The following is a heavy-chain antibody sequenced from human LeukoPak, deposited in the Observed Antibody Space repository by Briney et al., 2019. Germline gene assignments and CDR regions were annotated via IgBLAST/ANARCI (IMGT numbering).Heavy chain of an antibody. CDR2: ISSSSSTI. D-gene: IGHD2-2*01. V-gene: IGHV3-48*01. J-gene: IGHJ6*02. CDR3: ARDGYCSSTSCHYYYYGMDV. Sequence: PGGSLRLSCAASGFTFSSYSMNWVRQAPGEGLEWVSYISSSSSTIYYADSVKGRFTISRDNAKNSLYLQMNSLRAEDTAVYYCARDGYCSSTSCHYYYYGMDVWGQGATVTVSS. CDR1: GFTFSSYS.